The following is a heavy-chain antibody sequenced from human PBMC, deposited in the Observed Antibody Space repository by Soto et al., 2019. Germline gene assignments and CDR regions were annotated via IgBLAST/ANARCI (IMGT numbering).Heavy chain of an antibody. V-gene: IGHV3-15*01. CDR3: TTDRGHMYDFDY. Sequence: EVQLVESGGGLVKPGGSLRLSCAASGFTFGNAWMNWVRQTPGKGLEWVGRIKSKTDGGTADYAAPVKGRFTISRDDSKNALYLQMTSLKTEYTAVYYCTTDRGHMYDFDYWGQGTLAPVSS. J-gene: IGHJ4*02. CDR2: IKSKTDGGTA. CDR1: GFTFGNAW. D-gene: IGHD5-18*01.